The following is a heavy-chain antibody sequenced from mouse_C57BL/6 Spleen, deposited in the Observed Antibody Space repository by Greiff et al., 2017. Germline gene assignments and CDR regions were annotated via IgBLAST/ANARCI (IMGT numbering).Heavy chain of an antibody. CDR3: SYSNYGGYAMDY. CDR2: IDPEDGET. Sequence: EVKLEESGAELVKPGASVKLSCTASGFNIKDYYMHWVKQRTEQGLEWIGRIDPEDGETKYAPKFQGKATITADTSSNTAYLQLSSLTSEDTAVYYCSYSNYGGYAMDYWGQGTSVTVSS. CDR1: GFNIKDYY. J-gene: IGHJ4*01. V-gene: IGHV14-2*01. D-gene: IGHD2-5*01.